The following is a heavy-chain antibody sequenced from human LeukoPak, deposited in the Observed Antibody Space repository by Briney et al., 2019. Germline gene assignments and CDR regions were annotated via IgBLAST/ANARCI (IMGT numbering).Heavy chain of an antibody. V-gene: IGHV4-61*01. CDR1: VGSVSGGNYY. CDR2: MSNIDHT. D-gene: IGHD6-13*01. Sequence: SETLSLTCTVSVGSVSGGNYYWSWIRQPPRKGLKLVGFMSNIDHTGSIPSLKRRVTILVDTSKNQFSLNLISVTAADTAVYFCARVSAAGTGPDYWGQGTLVTVSS. J-gene: IGHJ4*02. CDR3: ARVSAAGTGPDY.